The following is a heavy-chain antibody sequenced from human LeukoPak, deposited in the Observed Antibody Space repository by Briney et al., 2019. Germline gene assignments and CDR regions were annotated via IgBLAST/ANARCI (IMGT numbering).Heavy chain of an antibody. CDR1: GGSISSYY. Sequence: SETLSLTCTVSGGSISSYYWSGIRQPAGKGLEWIGRIYTSGSTNYNPSLKSRVTMSVDTSKNQVSLKLSSVTAADTAVYYCARETSRHHYYYYYGMDVWGQGTTVTVSS. V-gene: IGHV4-4*07. CDR3: ARETSRHHYYYYYGMDV. J-gene: IGHJ6*02. CDR2: IYTSGST.